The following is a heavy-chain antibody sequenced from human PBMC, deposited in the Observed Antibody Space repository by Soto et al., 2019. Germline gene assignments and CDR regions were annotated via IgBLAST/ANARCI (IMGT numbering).Heavy chain of an antibody. J-gene: IGHJ6*02. Sequence: QVQLVQSGAEVKKPGASVKVSCKASGYTFTSYGISWVRQAPGQGLEWMGWISAYNGNTNYAQKLQGRVTMTTDTSTSTAYMELRSLRSDDTAVYYCARDSVLGQQLVRGIYYYYGMDVWGQGTTVTVSS. D-gene: IGHD6-13*01. V-gene: IGHV1-18*01. CDR2: ISAYNGNT. CDR1: GYTFTSYG. CDR3: ARDSVLGQQLVRGIYYYYGMDV.